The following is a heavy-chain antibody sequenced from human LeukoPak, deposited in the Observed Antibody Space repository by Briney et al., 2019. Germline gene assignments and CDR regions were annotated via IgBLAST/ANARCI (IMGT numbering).Heavy chain of an antibody. V-gene: IGHV1-18*01. CDR2: ISAYNGNT. CDR3: ASYLRDATSLDY. Sequence: GASVKVSCKASGYTFTSYGISWVRQAPGQRLGWMGWISAYNGNTNYAQKLQGRVTMTTDTSTSTAYMELRSLRSDDTAVYYCASYLRDATSLDYWGQGTLVTVSS. CDR1: GYTFTSYG. D-gene: IGHD2-15*01. J-gene: IGHJ4*02.